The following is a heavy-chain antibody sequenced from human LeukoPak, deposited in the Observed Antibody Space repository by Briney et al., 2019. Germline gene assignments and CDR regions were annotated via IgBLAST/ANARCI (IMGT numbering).Heavy chain of an antibody. V-gene: IGHV3-9*01. J-gene: IGHJ3*02. CDR2: ISWNSGSI. Sequence: GGSLRLSCAVSGFTVSSNYMGWVRQAPGKGLEWVSGISWNSGSIGYADSVKGRFTISRDNAKNSLYLQMNSLRAEDTALYYCAKDTMNWGAFDIWGQGTMVTVSS. CDR3: AKDTMNWGAFDI. D-gene: IGHD3-22*01. CDR1: GFTVSSNY.